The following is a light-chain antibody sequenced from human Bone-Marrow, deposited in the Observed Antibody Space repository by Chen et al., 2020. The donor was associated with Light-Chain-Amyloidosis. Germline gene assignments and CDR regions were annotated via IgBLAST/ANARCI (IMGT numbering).Light chain of an antibody. CDR2: DDS. J-gene: IGLJ3*02. CDR3: QVWDRNSDRPV. Sequence: SYVLTQPSSVSVAPGQTATIACGGNNIGSTSVHWYQQTPGQAPLLVVYDDSDRPSGIPERLSGSNSGNTATLTSSRVEAGDEADYYCQVWDRNSDRPVFGGGTKLTVL. V-gene: IGLV3-21*02. CDR1: NIGSTS.